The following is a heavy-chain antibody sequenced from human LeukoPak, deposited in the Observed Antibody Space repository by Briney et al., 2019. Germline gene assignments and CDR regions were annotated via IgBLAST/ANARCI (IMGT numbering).Heavy chain of an antibody. CDR1: GFTFSSYA. Sequence: GGSLRLSCAASGFTFSSYAMHWVRQAPGKGLEWVAVISYDGSNKYYADSVKGRFTISRDNSKNTLYLQMNSLRAEDTAVYYCAREYCSSTSCYYSPYYYYYGMDVWGQGTTVTVSS. CDR2: ISYDGSNK. V-gene: IGHV3-30-3*01. D-gene: IGHD2-2*01. J-gene: IGHJ6*02. CDR3: AREYCSSTSCYYSPYYYYYGMDV.